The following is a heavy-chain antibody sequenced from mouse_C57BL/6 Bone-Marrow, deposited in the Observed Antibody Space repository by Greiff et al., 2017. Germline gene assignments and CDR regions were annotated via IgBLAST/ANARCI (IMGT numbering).Heavy chain of an antibody. V-gene: IGHV1-72*01. CDR2: IDPNSGGT. Sequence: QVQLQQPGAELVKPGASVKLSCKASGYTFTSYWMHWVKQRPGRGLEWIGRIDPNSGGTKYNEKFKSKATLTVDKPSSKAYMQLSSRTSEDAAVDYYACSPLYYDSYYYAMDYWGQGTAVTVSA. CDR1: GYTFTSYW. D-gene: IGHD2-4*01. CDR3: ACSPLYYDSYYYAMDY. J-gene: IGHJ4*01.